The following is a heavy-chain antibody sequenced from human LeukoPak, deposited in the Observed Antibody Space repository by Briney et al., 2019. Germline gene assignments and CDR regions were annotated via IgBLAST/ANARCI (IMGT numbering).Heavy chain of an antibody. CDR1: GFTFGGAA. V-gene: IGHV3-73*01. D-gene: IGHD6-13*01. CDR3: TRPLGAAAGTYFDP. CDR2: IRSKPNNYAT. Sequence: PGGSLTLSCAASGFTFGGAAMHWVRQASGKGPEWVGHIRSKPNNYATAYAASVKGRFTISRDDSKNTAYLQMNSLKIEDTAVYYCTRPLGAAAGTYFDPWGQGTLVTVSS. J-gene: IGHJ5*02.